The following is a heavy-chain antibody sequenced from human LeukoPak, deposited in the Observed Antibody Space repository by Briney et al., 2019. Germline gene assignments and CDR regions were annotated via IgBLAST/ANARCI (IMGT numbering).Heavy chain of an antibody. D-gene: IGHD1-26*01. CDR3: AKDIYAKGAVGAFDY. Sequence: SGGSLRLSCAASGFTFDDYTMHWVRQAPGKGLEWVSLISWDGDSTYYADSVKGRFTISRDNSKNSLYLQMNSLTTEDSALYCCAKDIYAKGAVGAFDYWGQGTLVTVSS. J-gene: IGHJ4*02. CDR1: GFTFDDYT. CDR2: ISWDGDST. V-gene: IGHV3-43*01.